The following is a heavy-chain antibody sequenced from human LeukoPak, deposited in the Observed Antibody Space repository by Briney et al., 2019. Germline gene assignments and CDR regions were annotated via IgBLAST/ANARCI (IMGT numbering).Heavy chain of an antibody. CDR2: ISSSNYI. V-gene: IGHV3-21*01. Sequence: GGSLRLSCAASGFTFNTYTMNWVRQAPGKGLEWVSSISSSNYIYYADSVKGRFTISRDNAKNSLYLQMNSLRAEDTAVYYCARVSYRTSSVDYWGQGTLVTVSS. J-gene: IGHJ4*02. D-gene: IGHD1-26*01. CDR1: GFTFNTYT. CDR3: ARVSYRTSSVDY.